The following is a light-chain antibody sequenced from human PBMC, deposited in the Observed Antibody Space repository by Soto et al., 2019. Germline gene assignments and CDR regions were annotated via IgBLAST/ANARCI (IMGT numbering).Light chain of an antibody. Sequence: EIVLTQSPGTLSLSPGESATLSCRASQSVSGRFLAWYQQKPGQAPRLLIYGASSRATGIPDRFSGSGSGTDFTLTISRLEPEDVAVYYCQQYGSSVTFGGGTKVEIK. CDR2: GAS. V-gene: IGKV3-20*01. J-gene: IGKJ4*01. CDR3: QQYGSSVT. CDR1: QSVSGRF.